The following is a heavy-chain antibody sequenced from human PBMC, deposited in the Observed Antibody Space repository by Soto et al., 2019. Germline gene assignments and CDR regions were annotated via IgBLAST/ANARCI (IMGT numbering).Heavy chain of an antibody. V-gene: IGHV1-8*01. CDR1: GYTFTSYD. J-gene: IGHJ4*02. CDR2: MNPNSGNT. Sequence: QVQLVQSGAEVKKPGTSVKVSCKASGYTFTSYDINWVRQATGQGLEWMGWMNPNSGNTGYAQKFQGRVTMTTNTSMSRANMELSSLKYEDTAVYYCARAVGSRIDYWGQGTLVTVSS. CDR3: ARAVGSRIDY. D-gene: IGHD6-13*01.